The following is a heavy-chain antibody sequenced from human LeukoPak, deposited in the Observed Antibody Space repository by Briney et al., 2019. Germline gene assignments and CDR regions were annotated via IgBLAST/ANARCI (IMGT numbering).Heavy chain of an antibody. D-gene: IGHD1-26*01. CDR3: ARTDQDSGSYWNGAFDI. CDR2: IYHSGST. J-gene: IGHJ3*02. Sequence: SETLSLACAVSGGSISSGGYSWSWIRQPPGKGLEWIGYIYHSGSTYYNPSLKSRVTISVGTSKNQFSLKLSSVTAADTAVYYCARTDQDSGSYWNGAFDIWGQGTMVTVSS. V-gene: IGHV4-30-2*02. CDR1: GGSISSGGYS.